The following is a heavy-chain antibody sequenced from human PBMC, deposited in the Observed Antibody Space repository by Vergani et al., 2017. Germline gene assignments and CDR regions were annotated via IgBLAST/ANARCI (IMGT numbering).Heavy chain of an antibody. Sequence: QVQLPQWGAGLLKPSETLSLTCAVYGGSFSGYYWSWIRQPPGKGLEWIGEINHSGSTNYNPSLKSRVTISVDTSKNQFSLKLSSVTAADTAVYYCARANLTGQLVGAFLFDYWGQGTLVTVSS. CDR3: ARANLTGQLVGAFLFDY. CDR1: GGSFSGYY. D-gene: IGHD6-6*01. J-gene: IGHJ4*02. CDR2: INHSGST. V-gene: IGHV4-34*01.